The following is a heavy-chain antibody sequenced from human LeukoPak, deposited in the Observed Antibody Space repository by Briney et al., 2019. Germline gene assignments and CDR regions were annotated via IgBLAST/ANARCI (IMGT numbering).Heavy chain of an antibody. D-gene: IGHD7-27*01. Sequence: EASVKVSCKPSGSTFSGYYIHWVRQAPGQGLEWMGWINPDSGGGDIGHKFQGRVAMTMDTSSNTVYMEVTRLRSDDTAVYYCARGPPQLGMHDPFETWGQGTLVTVSS. V-gene: IGHV1-2*02. CDR3: ARGPPQLGMHDPFET. J-gene: IGHJ3*02. CDR1: GSTFSGYY. CDR2: INPDSGGG.